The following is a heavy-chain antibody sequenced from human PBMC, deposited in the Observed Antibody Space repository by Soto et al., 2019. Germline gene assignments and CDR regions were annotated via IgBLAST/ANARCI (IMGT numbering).Heavy chain of an antibody. D-gene: IGHD2-15*01. V-gene: IGHV3-64*02. J-gene: IGHJ4*02. CDR1: GFTFSFYA. CDR3: ARGAFRAVAVGTLIDY. CDR2: ISSNGGSR. Sequence: GGSLRLSCAASGFTFSFYAMHWVRQAPGKGLEYVSAISSNGGSRYYADFVKGRFTISRDNSNNTLSLQMGSLRAEDMAVDYRARGAFRAVAVGTLIDYWGQGTLVTVSS.